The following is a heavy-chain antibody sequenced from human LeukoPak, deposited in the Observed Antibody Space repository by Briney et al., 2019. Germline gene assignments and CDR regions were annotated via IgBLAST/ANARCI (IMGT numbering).Heavy chain of an antibody. D-gene: IGHD6-13*01. V-gene: IGHV3-48*01. Sequence: GGSLRLSCAASGFTFSSYSMNWVRQAPGKGLEWVSYISSSSSTIYYADSVKGRFTISRDNAKNSLYLQMNSLRAEDTAVYYCARERGTYSSSWTFDYWGQGTLVTVSS. CDR1: GFTFSSYS. CDR3: ARERGTYSSSWTFDY. J-gene: IGHJ4*02. CDR2: ISSSSSTI.